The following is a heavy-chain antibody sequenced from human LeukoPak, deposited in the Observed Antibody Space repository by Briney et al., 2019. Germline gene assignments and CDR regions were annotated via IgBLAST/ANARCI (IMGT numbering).Heavy chain of an antibody. J-gene: IGHJ4*02. V-gene: IGHV3-30*18. CDR1: GFTLSSYG. D-gene: IGHD1-26*01. CDR3: AKEIGGSWGGDLDY. Sequence: PGRSLRPSCAASGFTLSSYGMHWVRQAPGKGLEWVAVISYDGSSKYYADSAKGRFTISRDNSKNTLYLQMNSLRAEDTAVYYCAKEIGGSWGGDLDYWGQGTLVTVSS. CDR2: ISYDGSSK.